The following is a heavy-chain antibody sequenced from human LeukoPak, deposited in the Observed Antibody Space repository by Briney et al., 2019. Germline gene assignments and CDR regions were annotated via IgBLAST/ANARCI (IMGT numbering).Heavy chain of an antibody. CDR1: GYTFATSY. Sequence: GASVKVSCKASGYTFATSYLYWVRQAPGQGLESMGWIYPNSGATKSPQKFEGRVTMTSDTSISTAYMELSSLKSDDTAVYYCARGYCSGGSCYSGYWGQGTLVTVSS. CDR2: IYPNSGAT. J-gene: IGHJ4*02. D-gene: IGHD2-15*01. CDR3: ARGYCSGGSCYSGY. V-gene: IGHV1-2*02.